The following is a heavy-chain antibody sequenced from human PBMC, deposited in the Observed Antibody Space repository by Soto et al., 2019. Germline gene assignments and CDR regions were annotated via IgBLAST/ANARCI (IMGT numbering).Heavy chain of an antibody. CDR2: ISYDGSNK. CDR1: GFTFSSYG. D-gene: IGHD2-15*01. CDR3: AKGRWSSGGSSRGAFDI. J-gene: IGHJ3*02. Sequence: PGGSLRLSCAASGFTFSSYGMHWVRQAPGKGLEWVAVISYDGSNKYYADSVKGRFTISRDNSKNTLYLQMNSLRAEDTAVYYCAKGRWSSGGSSRGAFDIWGQGTMVTVSS. V-gene: IGHV3-30*18.